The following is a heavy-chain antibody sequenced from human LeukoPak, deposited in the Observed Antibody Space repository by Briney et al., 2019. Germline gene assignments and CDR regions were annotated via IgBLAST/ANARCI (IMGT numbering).Heavy chain of an antibody. CDR2: IYISGNT. Sequence: SETLSLTCTVSGGSISSYYWSWIRQPAGKGLEWIGRIYISGNTNYNPSLKSRVTMSVDSSKDQFSLKLSSVTAADTAVYYCARDRYGTTVDDHWYFDLWGRGTLVTVSS. D-gene: IGHD4/OR15-4a*01. CDR3: ARDRYGTTVDDHWYFDL. V-gene: IGHV4-4*07. CDR1: GGSISSYY. J-gene: IGHJ2*01.